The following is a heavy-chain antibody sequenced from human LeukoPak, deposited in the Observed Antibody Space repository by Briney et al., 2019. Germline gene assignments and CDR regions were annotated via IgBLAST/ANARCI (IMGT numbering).Heavy chain of an antibody. CDR1: GFIFNVYA. D-gene: IGHD4-17*01. CDR2: IRWNRGRI. CDR3: AKSLYGDYVGYFDS. V-gene: IGHV3-9*01. J-gene: IGHJ4*02. Sequence: GGSLRLSCAASGFIFNVYAMHWVRQAPGKGLEWVSGIRWNRGRIACADSVKGRFTISRDNAQNSLYLQMNSLRPEDTALYYCAKSLYGDYVGYFDSWGQGTQVTVSS.